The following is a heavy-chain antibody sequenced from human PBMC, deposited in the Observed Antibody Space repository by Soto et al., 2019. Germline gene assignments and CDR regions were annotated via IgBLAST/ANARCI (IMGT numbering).Heavy chain of an antibody. V-gene: IGHV4-31*03. CDR3: ARSRSRDPENWFDP. CDR1: GGSFSSGAYY. J-gene: IGHJ5*02. Sequence: QVQLQESGPGLVKPSQTLSLTCTVSGGSFSSGAYYWNWIRHHPGKGLEWIGYLHYSGSTYYNPSLKSRVSMSVDTSKNQFSLNLSSVTAADTAVYYCARSRSRDPENWFDPWGQGTLVTVSS. CDR2: LHYSGST.